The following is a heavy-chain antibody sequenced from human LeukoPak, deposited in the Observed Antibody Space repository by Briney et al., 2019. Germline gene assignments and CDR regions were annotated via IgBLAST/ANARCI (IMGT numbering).Heavy chain of an antibody. CDR2: ISSSGSTI. J-gene: IGHJ4*02. Sequence: PGGSLRLSCAASGFTFSDYYMSWIRQAPGKGLDWVSYISSSGSTIYYADSVKGRFTISRDNAKNSLYLQMNSLRAEDTAVYYCARSRSSGWSRYYFDYWGQGTLVTVSS. V-gene: IGHV3-11*01. D-gene: IGHD6-19*01. CDR1: GFTFSDYY. CDR3: ARSRSSGWSRYYFDY.